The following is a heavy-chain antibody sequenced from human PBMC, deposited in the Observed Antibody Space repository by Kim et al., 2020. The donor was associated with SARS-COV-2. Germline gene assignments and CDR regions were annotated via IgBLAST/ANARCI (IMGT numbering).Heavy chain of an antibody. J-gene: IGHJ4*02. Sequence: SSPSLKSRVTISVDTSKNQFSLKLSSVTAADTAVYYCASLLWFGEYYFDYWGQGTLVTVSS. V-gene: IGHV4-39*01. CDR3: ASLLWFGEYYFDY. D-gene: IGHD3-10*01.